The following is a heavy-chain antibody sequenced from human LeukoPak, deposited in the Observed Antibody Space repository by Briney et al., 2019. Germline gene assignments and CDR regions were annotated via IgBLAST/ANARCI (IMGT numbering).Heavy chain of an antibody. CDR3: ARLQPLVIPAAKLGFDY. Sequence: SETLSLTCAVYGGSFSGYYWSWIRQPPGKGLEWIGEINHSGSTNYNPSLKSRVTISVDTSKNQFSLKLSSVTAADTAVYYCARLQPLVIPAAKLGFDYWGQGTLVTVSS. J-gene: IGHJ4*02. CDR1: GGSFSGYY. V-gene: IGHV4-34*01. CDR2: INHSGST. D-gene: IGHD2-2*01.